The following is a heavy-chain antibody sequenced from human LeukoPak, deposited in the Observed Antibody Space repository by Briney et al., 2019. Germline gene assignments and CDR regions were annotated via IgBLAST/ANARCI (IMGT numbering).Heavy chain of an antibody. CDR2: INHSGST. D-gene: IGHD5-18*01. CDR3: ARDSSRSYGRDDVFDI. J-gene: IGHJ3*02. V-gene: IGHV4-34*01. Sequence: SETLSLTCAVYGGSFSGYYWSWIRQPPGKGLEWIGEINHSGSTNYNPSLKSRVTISVDTSKNQFSLKLSSVTAADTAVYYCARDSSRSYGRDDVFDIWGQGTMVTVSS. CDR1: GGSFSGYY.